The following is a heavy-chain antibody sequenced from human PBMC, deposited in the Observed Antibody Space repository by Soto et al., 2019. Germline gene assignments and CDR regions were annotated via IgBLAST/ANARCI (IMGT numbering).Heavy chain of an antibody. CDR2: MNPNSGNT. V-gene: IGHV1-8*01. CDR1: GYTFTSCD. CDR3: ARGRPLRYFDWSTYYYYYGMDV. Sequence: ASVKVSCKASGYTFTSCDINWVRQATGQGLEWMGWMNPNSGNTGYAQKFQGRVTMTRNTSISTAYMELSSLRSEDTAVYYCARGRPLRYFDWSTYYYYYGMDVWGQGTTVTVSS. J-gene: IGHJ6*02. D-gene: IGHD3-9*01.